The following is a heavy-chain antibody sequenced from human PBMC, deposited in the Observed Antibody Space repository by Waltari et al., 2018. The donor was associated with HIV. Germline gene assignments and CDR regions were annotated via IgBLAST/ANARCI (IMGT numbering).Heavy chain of an antibody. CDR1: GGSISSYY. CDR3: ARGPLMIVVAWGNFDI. J-gene: IGHJ3*02. Sequence: QVQLQESGPGLVKPSETLSLTCTVSGGSISSYYWSWIRQPPGKGLEWIGYIYYSGSTNYNPSLKSRVTISVDTSKNQFSLKLSSVTAADTAVYYCARGPLMIVVAWGNFDIWGQGTMVTVSS. V-gene: IGHV4-59*01. CDR2: IYYSGST. D-gene: IGHD3-22*01.